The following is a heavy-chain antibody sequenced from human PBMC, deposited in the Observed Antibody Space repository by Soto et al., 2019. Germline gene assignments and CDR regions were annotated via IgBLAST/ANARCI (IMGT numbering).Heavy chain of an antibody. CDR1: GFTFSSYS. CDR2: ISSSSSTI. Sequence: GGSLRLSCAASGFTFSSYSMNWVRQAPGKGLEWVSYISSSSSTIYYADYVKGRFTISRDNAKNSLYLQMNSLRAEDTAVYYCARGLYYYDSSGYYWGQGTLVTVSS. V-gene: IGHV3-48*01. J-gene: IGHJ4*02. D-gene: IGHD3-22*01. CDR3: ARGLYYYDSSGYY.